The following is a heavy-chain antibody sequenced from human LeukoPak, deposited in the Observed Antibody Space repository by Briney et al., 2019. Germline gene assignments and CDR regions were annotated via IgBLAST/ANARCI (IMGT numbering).Heavy chain of an antibody. CDR1: GDSISSSSYD. V-gene: IGHV4-39*01. CDR3: ARAESRQSYSGTYGY. J-gene: IGHJ4*02. D-gene: IGHD1-26*01. CDR2: IYYSGST. Sequence: SETLSLTCSVYGDSISSSSYDWAWIRQPPGKGLEWIGSIYYSGSTYYNPSLKGRVTISVDTSKNQFSLKLSSVTAADTAVYYCARAESRQSYSGTYGYWGQGTLVTVSS.